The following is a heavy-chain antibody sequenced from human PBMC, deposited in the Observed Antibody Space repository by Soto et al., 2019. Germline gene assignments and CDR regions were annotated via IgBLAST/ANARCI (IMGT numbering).Heavy chain of an antibody. V-gene: IGHV4-31*03. J-gene: IGHJ4*02. D-gene: IGHD6-6*01. CDR2: IYYSGSS. CDR1: RASTRRGAYF. Sequence: PSQTLSIPFTVSRASTRRGAYFWNWIRQHPGKGLEWIGYIYYSGSSYFNPSFKSRTTISLDTSKNQFSLNVSSVTGADAAVYYCARSIGTRPYFDYWGQGTLVTV. CDR3: ARSIGTRPYFDY.